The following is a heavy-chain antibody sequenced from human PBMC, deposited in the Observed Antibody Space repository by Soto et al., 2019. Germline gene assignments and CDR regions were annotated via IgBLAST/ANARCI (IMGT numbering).Heavy chain of an antibody. J-gene: IGHJ3*02. Sequence: ASVKVSCKASGYTFTSYYMHWVRQAPGQGLEWMGIINPSGGSTSYAQKFQGRVTMTRDTSTSTVYMELSSLRSEDTAVYYCARDTHPSARYSSSWVYDAFDIWGQGTMVTVPS. CDR3: ARDTHPSARYSSSWVYDAFDI. V-gene: IGHV1-46*01. CDR1: GYTFTSYY. D-gene: IGHD6-13*01. CDR2: INPSGGST.